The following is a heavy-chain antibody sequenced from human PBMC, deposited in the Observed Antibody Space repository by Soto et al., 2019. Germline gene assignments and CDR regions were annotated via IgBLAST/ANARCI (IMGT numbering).Heavy chain of an antibody. J-gene: IGHJ6*02. D-gene: IGHD2-21*02. CDR1: GFTFSSYS. CDR3: AREGDPGYYYYGMDV. V-gene: IGHV3-21*01. Sequence: GGSLRLSCAASGFTFSSYSMNWVRQAPGKGLEWVSSISSSSSYIYYADSVKGRFTISRDNAKNSLYLQMNSLRAEDTAVYYCAREGDPGYYYYGMDVWGQGTTVTVSS. CDR2: ISSSSSYI.